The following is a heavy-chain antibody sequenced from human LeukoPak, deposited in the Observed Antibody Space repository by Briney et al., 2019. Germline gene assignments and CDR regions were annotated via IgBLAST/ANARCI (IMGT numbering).Heavy chain of an antibody. CDR3: ATVRRGFGESSKYYSYYYMDV. CDR1: GGSISSSSYY. J-gene: IGHJ6*03. D-gene: IGHD3-10*01. V-gene: IGHV4-39*01. CDR2: IDYSGST. Sequence: SETLTLTCTVSGGSISSSSYYWGWIRQPPRKGLEWIGSIDYSGSTYYNPSLKSRVTISVDTSKNQFSLNLSSVTAADTAVYYCATVRRGFGESSKYYSYYYMDVWGKGTTVTISS.